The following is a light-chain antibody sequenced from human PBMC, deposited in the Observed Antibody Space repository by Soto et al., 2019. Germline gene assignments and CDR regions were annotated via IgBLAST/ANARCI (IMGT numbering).Light chain of an antibody. Sequence: ALTQPPSASGSPGQSVTISCTGTGSDVGGYNYVSWYQQHPGKAPKLMIYEVSKRPSGVPDRFSGSKSGNTASLTVSGLQAEDEADYYCISYAGSNLLYVFGTGTKVTVL. V-gene: IGLV2-8*01. CDR2: EVS. CDR1: GSDVGGYNY. CDR3: ISYAGSNLLYV. J-gene: IGLJ1*01.